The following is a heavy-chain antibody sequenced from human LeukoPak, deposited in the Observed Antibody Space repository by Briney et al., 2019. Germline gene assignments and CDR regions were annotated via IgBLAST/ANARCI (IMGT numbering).Heavy chain of an antibody. D-gene: IGHD4-17*01. CDR1: GFTFNNYD. V-gene: IGHV3-23*01. CDR3: AKGAYGDYDC. J-gene: IGHJ4*02. Sequence: GGSLRLSCAASGFTFNNYDMSWVRQAPGKGLEWVSAISSSGSSTYYADSVKGRFTISRDTSKNTLYLHMNSLRAEDTAAYYCAKGAYGDYDCWGQGSLNTVSS. CDR2: ISSSGSST.